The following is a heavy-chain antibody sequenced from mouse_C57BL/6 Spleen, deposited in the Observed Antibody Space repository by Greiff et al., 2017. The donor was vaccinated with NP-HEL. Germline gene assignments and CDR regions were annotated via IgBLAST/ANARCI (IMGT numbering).Heavy chain of an antibody. CDR1: GYSFTSYY. D-gene: IGHD4-1*01. CDR3: ATGTIDY. Sequence: QVQLKESGPELVKPGASVKISCKASGYSFTSYYIHWVKQRPGQGLEWIGWIYPGSGNTKYNEKFKGKATLTADTSSSTAYMQLSSLTSEDSAVYYCATGTIDYWGQGTTLTVSS. CDR2: IYPGSGNT. V-gene: IGHV1-66*01. J-gene: IGHJ2*01.